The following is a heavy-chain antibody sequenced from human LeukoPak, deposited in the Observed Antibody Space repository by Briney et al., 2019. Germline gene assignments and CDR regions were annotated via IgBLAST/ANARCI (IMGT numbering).Heavy chain of an antibody. CDR1: GFTFSSYA. Sequence: GGSLRLSCAASGFTFSSYAMSWVRQAPGKGLEWVSAISGSGGSTYYADSVKGRFTIPRDNSKNTMYLQMNSLRAEDTAVYYCAKDVSGIAVAGKYYYYYGMDVWGQGTTVTVSS. D-gene: IGHD6-19*01. V-gene: IGHV3-23*01. J-gene: IGHJ6*02. CDR3: AKDVSGIAVAGKYYYYYGMDV. CDR2: ISGSGGST.